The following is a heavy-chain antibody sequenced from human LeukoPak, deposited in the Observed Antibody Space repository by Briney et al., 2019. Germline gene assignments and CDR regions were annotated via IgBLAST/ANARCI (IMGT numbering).Heavy chain of an antibody. CDR1: GFTFSSYG. D-gene: IGHD3-10*01. CDR3: ARWKGSGGYSFYFDY. V-gene: IGHV3-33*03. J-gene: IGHJ4*02. CDR2: IWYDGSNK. Sequence: SGRSLRLSCAASGFTFSSYGMHWVRQAPGKGLEWVAVIWYDGSNKYYADSVKGRFTVSRDNAKNSLHLQMNSLRAEDTAVYYCARWKGSGGYSFYFDYWGQGTLVIVSS.